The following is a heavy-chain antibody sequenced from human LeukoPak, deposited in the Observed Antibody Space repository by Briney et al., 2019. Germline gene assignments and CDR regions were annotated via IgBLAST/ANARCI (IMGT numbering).Heavy chain of an antibody. CDR1: GGSISDSTYY. CDR2: INHSGST. V-gene: IGHV4-39*07. J-gene: IGHJ4*02. D-gene: IGHD2-15*01. CDR3: ARATKLGYCSGGSCLRPFDY. Sequence: PSETLSLTCTVSGGSISDSTYYWGWIRQPPGKGLEWIGEINHSGSTNYNPSLKSRVTISVDTSKNQFSLKLSSVTAADTAVYYCARATKLGYCSGGSCLRPFDYWGQGTLVTVSS.